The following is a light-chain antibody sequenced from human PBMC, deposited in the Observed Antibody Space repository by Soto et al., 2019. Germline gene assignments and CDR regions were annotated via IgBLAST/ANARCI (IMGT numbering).Light chain of an antibody. CDR2: DAS. CDR3: QQRSDWPGT. CDR1: QSVGTY. J-gene: IGKJ3*01. V-gene: IGKV3-11*01. Sequence: EIVLTQSPATLSLSPGERAILSCRASQSVGTYLAWYQQKPGQAPRLLIYDASNRATGIPARFGGSGSGTDFTLTINSLEPEDFAVYYCQQRSDWPGTFGPGPKVDI.